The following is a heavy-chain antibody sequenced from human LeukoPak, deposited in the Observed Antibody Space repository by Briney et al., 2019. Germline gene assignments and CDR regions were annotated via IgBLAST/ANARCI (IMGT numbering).Heavy chain of an antibody. CDR1: GGTFSSYA. Sequence: ASVKVSCXASGGTFSSYAISWVRQARGQGLEWMEGIIPIFGTANYAQKFQGRVTITTDESTSTAYMELSSLRSEDTAVYYCARVPTTYYYDSSGYYNHYWGQGTLVTVSS. CDR2: IIPIFGTA. D-gene: IGHD3-22*01. V-gene: IGHV1-69*05. CDR3: ARVPTTYYYDSSGYYNHY. J-gene: IGHJ4*02.